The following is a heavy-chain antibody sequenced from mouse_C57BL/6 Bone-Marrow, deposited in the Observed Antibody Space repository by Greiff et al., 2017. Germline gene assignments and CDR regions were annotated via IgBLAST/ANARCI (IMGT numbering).Heavy chain of an antibody. CDR3: AREECDY. Sequence: VHVKQSGPELVKPGASVKISCKASGYTFTDYYMNWVKQSHGKSLEWIGDINPNNGGTSYNQKFKGKATLTVDKSSSTAYMELRSLTSEDSAVYYCAREECDYWGQGTTLTVSS. V-gene: IGHV1-26*01. J-gene: IGHJ2*01. CDR1: GYTFTDYY. CDR2: INPNNGGT.